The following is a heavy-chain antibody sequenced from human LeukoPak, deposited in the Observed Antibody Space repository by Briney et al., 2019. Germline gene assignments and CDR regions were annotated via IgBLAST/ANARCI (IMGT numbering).Heavy chain of an antibody. CDR2: IYYSGST. Sequence: SETLSLTCTVSGGSISSSSYYWGWIRQPPGKGLEWIGSIYYSGSTYYNPSLKSRVTISVDTSKNQFSLKLSSVTAADTAVYYCASLTMVHDAFDIWGQGTTVTVSS. CDR1: GGSISSSSYY. V-gene: IGHV4-39*07. D-gene: IGHD3-10*01. CDR3: ASLTMVHDAFDI. J-gene: IGHJ3*02.